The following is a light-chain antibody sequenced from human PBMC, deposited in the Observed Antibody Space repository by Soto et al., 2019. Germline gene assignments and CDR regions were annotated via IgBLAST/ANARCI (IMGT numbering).Light chain of an antibody. J-gene: IGKJ1*01. CDR2: GAS. CDR1: QSVSGN. CDR3: QQYNNWPRT. V-gene: IGKV3-15*01. Sequence: EIVMTQSPATLSVSPGERANLSCRASQSVSGNLVWYQQKPGQAPRLLIYGASTRATGIPARFSGSGSGTEFTLTISSLQSEDFAVYYCQQYNNWPRTFGQGTNVEIK.